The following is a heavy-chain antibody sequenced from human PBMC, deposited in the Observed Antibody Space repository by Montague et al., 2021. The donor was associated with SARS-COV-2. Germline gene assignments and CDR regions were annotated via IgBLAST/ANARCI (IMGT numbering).Heavy chain of an antibody. CDR2: IYYSGST. J-gene: IGHJ5*02. Sequence: SETLSLTCTVSGGSISSSSYYWGWIRQPPGKGLEWIGSIYYSGSTYYXRSVKSRVTISVDTSKNQFSLKLSSVTAADTAVYYCARQGDQLLLEYWFDPWGQGTLVTVSS. CDR3: ARQGDQLLLEYWFDP. D-gene: IGHD2-2*01. V-gene: IGHV4-39*01. CDR1: GGSISSSSYY.